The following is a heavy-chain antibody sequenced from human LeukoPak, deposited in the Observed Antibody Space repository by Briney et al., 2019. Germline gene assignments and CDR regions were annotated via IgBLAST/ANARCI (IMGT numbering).Heavy chain of an antibody. J-gene: IGHJ5*02. V-gene: IGHV4-34*01. D-gene: IGHD3-22*01. CDR3: ARGGYLGYSWFDP. CDR1: GGSFSGYY. CDR2: INHSGST. Sequence: PSETLSLTCAVYGGSFSGYYWSWIRQPPGKGLEWIGEINHSGSTNYNPSLKSRVTISVDTSKNQFSLKLSSVTAADTAVYYCARGGYLGYSWFDPWGQGTLVTVSS.